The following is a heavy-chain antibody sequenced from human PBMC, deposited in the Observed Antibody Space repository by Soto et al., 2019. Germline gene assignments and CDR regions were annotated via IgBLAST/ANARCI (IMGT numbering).Heavy chain of an antibody. Sequence: QVQLVQSGAEVKKPGASVKVSCKASGYTFTSYGFIWVRQAPGQGLEWMGWISAYNGNTNYAQKLQDRVTMTTDTSTSTAYRELRSLRSDDTAVDYCARDRASYALDYWGQGTMVTVSS. V-gene: IGHV1-18*01. CDR1: GYTFTSYG. CDR3: ARDRASYALDY. D-gene: IGHD1-26*01. CDR2: ISAYNGNT. J-gene: IGHJ4*02.